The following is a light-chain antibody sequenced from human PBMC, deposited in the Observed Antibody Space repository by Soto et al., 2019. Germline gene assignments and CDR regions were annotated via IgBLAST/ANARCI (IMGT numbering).Light chain of an antibody. CDR1: QSVSSY. CDR3: QQRSNWRVT. Sequence: EIVMTQSPATLSVSPGERATLSFRASQSVSSYLAWYQQKPVQAPRLLIYDASNRATGIPARFSGSGSGTDFTLTISSLEPEDFAVYYCQQRSNWRVTFGQGTRLEI. V-gene: IGKV3-11*01. J-gene: IGKJ5*01. CDR2: DAS.